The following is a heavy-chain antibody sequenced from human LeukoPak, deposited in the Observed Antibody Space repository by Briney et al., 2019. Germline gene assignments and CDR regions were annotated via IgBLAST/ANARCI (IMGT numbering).Heavy chain of an antibody. V-gene: IGHV3-30-3*01. CDR1: GFTFSSYA. D-gene: IGHD1-26*01. Sequence: PGRSLRLSCAASGFTFSSYAMHWVRQAPGKGLEWVAVISYDGSNKYYADSVKGRFTISRDNSKNTLYLQMNSLRAEDTAVYYCARDGVYSGSYSGAFDIWGQGTMATVSS. CDR2: ISYDGSNK. J-gene: IGHJ3*02. CDR3: ARDGVYSGSYSGAFDI.